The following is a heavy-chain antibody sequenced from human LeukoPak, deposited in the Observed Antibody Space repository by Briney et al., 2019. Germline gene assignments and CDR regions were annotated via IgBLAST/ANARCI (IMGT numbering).Heavy chain of an antibody. CDR2: ISSSGSTI. J-gene: IGHJ5*02. D-gene: IGHD3-10*01. Sequence: GGALRLSCAASGFTFSSYEMNWVRQAPGKGLEWVSYISSSGSTIYYADSVKGRFTISRDNAKNSLYLQMNSLRAEDTDIYYCASLLVRPRDWFDPWGQGTLVTVSS. CDR3: ASLLVRPRDWFDP. V-gene: IGHV3-48*03. CDR1: GFTFSSYE.